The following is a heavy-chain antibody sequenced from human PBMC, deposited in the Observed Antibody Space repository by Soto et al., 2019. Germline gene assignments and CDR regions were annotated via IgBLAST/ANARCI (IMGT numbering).Heavy chain of an antibody. CDR1: GFTFSSYA. D-gene: IGHD3-9*01. J-gene: IGHJ4*02. Sequence: EVQLLESGGGLVQPGGSLRLSCAASGFTFSSYAMSWVRQAPGKGLEWVSAISGSGGSTYYADSVKGRFTISRDNSKNTLELQMNRLRAEDTAVYYCAKVRPGYDILTVSFDYWGQGTLVTVSS. CDR2: ISGSGGST. V-gene: IGHV3-23*01. CDR3: AKVRPGYDILTVSFDY.